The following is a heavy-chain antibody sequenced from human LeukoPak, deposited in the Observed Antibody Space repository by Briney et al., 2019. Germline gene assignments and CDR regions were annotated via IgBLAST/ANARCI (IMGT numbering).Heavy chain of an antibody. CDR2: INSDGSST. CDR3: ARVATRKDAFDI. D-gene: IGHD2-15*01. Sequence: PGGSLRLSCAASGFTFSSYWMHWVRQAPGKGLVWVSRINSDGSSTSYADSVKGRFTISRDNAKNTLYLQMNSLRAEDTAVYYCARVATRKDAFDIWGQGTMVTVSS. J-gene: IGHJ3*02. CDR1: GFTFSSYW. V-gene: IGHV3-74*01.